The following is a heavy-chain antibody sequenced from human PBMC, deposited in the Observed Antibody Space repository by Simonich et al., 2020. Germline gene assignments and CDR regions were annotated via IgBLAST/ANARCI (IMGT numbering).Heavy chain of an antibody. J-gene: IGHJ4*02. CDR2: IKSDGSST. D-gene: IGHD3-22*01. CDR1: GFTFRSYW. Sequence: EVQLVESGGGLVQPGGSLRLSCAASGFTFRSYWMHWVRQAPGKGLVCVSRIKSDGSSTSYAYSVKGRFTISRDNAKNTLYLQMNSLRAEDTAVYYCARDPPRDSSGYYNYWGQGTLVTVSS. CDR3: ARDPPRDSSGYYNY. V-gene: IGHV3-74*01.